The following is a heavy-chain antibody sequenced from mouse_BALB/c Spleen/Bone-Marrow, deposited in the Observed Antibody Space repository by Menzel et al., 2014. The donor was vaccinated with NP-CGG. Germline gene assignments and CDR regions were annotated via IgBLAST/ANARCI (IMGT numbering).Heavy chain of an antibody. V-gene: IGHV14-3*02. D-gene: IGHD1-1*01. CDR3: ARYYYGSSYFDY. Sequence: EVQGVESGAELVKPGASVKLSCTASGFNIXDTYMHWVKQRPEQGLEWIGRIDPANGNTKYDPKFQGKATITADTPSNTAYLQLSSLTSEDTAVYYCARYYYGSSYFDYWGQGTTLTVSS. CDR2: IDPANGNT. CDR1: GFNIXDTY. J-gene: IGHJ2*01.